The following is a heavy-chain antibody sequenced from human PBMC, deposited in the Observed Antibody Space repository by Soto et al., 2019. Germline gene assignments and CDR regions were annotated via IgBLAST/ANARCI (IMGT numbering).Heavy chain of an antibody. V-gene: IGHV3-23*01. CDR2: ISGSGGST. Sequence: GGSLRLSCAASGFTFSSYAMSWVRQAPGKGLEWVSAISGSGGSTYYADSVKGLFTISRDNSKNTLYRQMNSLRAEATAVYYCAKDITPTYYDFWSGYSPFDYWGQGTLVTVSS. J-gene: IGHJ4*02. D-gene: IGHD3-3*01. CDR3: AKDITPTYYDFWSGYSPFDY. CDR1: GFTFSSYA.